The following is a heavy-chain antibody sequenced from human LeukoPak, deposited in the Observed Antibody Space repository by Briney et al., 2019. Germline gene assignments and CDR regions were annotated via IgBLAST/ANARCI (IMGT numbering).Heavy chain of an antibody. V-gene: IGHV3-23*01. CDR1: GFTFSSYA. CDR2: ISGSGGST. D-gene: IGHD2-2*01. J-gene: IGHJ4*02. CDR3: ARVSLVNIVVVPAAIDY. Sequence: GGSLRLSCAASGFTFSSYAMSWVRQAPGKGLEWVSAISGSGGSTYYADSVKGRFTISRDNSKNTLYLQMNSLRAEDTAVYYCARVSLVNIVVVPAAIDYWGQGTLVTVSS.